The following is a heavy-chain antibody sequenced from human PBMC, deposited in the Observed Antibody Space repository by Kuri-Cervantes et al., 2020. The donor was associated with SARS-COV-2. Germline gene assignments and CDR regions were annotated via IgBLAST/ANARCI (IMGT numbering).Heavy chain of an antibody. Sequence: ASVKVSCKASGYTFTSYGISWVRQAPGQGLEWMGWISAYNGNTNYAQKLQGRVTMTRDTSTSTVYVELSSLRSEDTAVCYCARLSTKTEIGDFDYWGQGTLVTVSS. CDR3: ARLSTKTEIGDFDY. CDR1: GYTFTSYG. CDR2: ISAYNGNT. J-gene: IGHJ4*02. D-gene: IGHD5/OR15-5a*01. V-gene: IGHV1-18*01.